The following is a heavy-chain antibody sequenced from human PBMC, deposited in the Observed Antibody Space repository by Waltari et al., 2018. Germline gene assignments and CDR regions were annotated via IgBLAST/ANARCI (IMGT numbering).Heavy chain of an antibody. CDR2: INPSVGST. CDR3: ARDGYSGYDPRAYYYYGMDV. Sequence: QVQLVQSGAEVKKPGASVKVSCKASGYTFTSYYMHWVRQAPGQGLEWMGIINPSVGSTRDAQKFQGRVTMTRDTSTSTVYMELSSLRAEDTAVYYCARDGYSGYDPRAYYYYGMDVWGQGTTVTVSS. CDR1: GYTFTSYY. J-gene: IGHJ6*02. V-gene: IGHV1-46*01. D-gene: IGHD5-12*01.